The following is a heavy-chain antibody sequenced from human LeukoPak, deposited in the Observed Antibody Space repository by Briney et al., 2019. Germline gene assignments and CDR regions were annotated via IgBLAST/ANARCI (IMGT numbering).Heavy chain of an antibody. CDR2: INPNSGGT. V-gene: IGHV1-2*02. CDR1: GYTFTGYY. CDR3: AAIFGVLPSGAFDI. D-gene: IGHD3-3*01. Sequence: GASVKVSCKASGYTFTGYYMHWLRQAPGQGLEWMGWINPNSGGTNYAQKFQGRVTMTRDTSISTAYMELSRLRSDDTAVYYCAAIFGVLPSGAFDIWGQGTMVTVSS. J-gene: IGHJ3*02.